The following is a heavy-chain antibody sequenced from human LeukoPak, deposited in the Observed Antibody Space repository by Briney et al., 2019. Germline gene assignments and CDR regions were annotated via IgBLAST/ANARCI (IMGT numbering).Heavy chain of an antibody. CDR2: ISSNGSSK. V-gene: IGHV3-30-3*01. CDR1: GFTFSSDV. CDR3: ARHGQKRITIFGVVIDGPDYYYMDV. J-gene: IGHJ6*03. Sequence: GGSLRLSCAASGFTFSSDVMHWVRQAPGKGLEWVAVISSNGSSKHYADSVKGRFTIFTDTSKSTLYLQINSLRPEDTAVYYCARHGQKRITIFGVVIDGPDYYYMDVWGKGTTVTVSS. D-gene: IGHD3-3*01.